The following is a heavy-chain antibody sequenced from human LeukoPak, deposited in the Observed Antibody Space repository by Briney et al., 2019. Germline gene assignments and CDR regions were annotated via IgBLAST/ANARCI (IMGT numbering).Heavy chain of an antibody. Sequence: GGSLRLSCAAPGFTFRNYWIYWVRQAPGKGLVSVARINPDGSGATYADSVKGRFTISRDNPKNTLYLQMNSLRAEDTAVDYCARAVVVSAADYWGQGTLVTVSA. J-gene: IGHJ4*02. V-gene: IGHV3-74*01. D-gene: IGHD2-21*02. CDR3: ARAVVVSAADY. CDR2: INPDGSGA. CDR1: GFTFRNYW.